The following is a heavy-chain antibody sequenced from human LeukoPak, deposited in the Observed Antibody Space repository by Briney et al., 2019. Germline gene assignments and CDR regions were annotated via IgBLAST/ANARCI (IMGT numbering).Heavy chain of an antibody. CDR1: GFTFSSYA. CDR2: ISGGGGST. CDR3: AKVGGPKTFDY. Sequence: GGSLRLSCAASGFTFSSYAMNWVRQAPGKGLEWVSAISGGGGSTYYADSVKGRFTISRDNYKNTLYLQMNSLRAEDTAVYYCAKVGGPKTFDYWGQGTLVTVSS. J-gene: IGHJ4*02. V-gene: IGHV3-23*01.